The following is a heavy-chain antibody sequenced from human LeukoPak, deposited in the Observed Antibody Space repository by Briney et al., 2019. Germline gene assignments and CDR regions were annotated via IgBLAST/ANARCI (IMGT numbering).Heavy chain of an antibody. CDR1: GFTVSSNY. J-gene: IGHJ4*02. V-gene: IGHV3-53*01. CDR2: IYSGGST. Sequence: QPGGSLRLSCAATGFTVSSNYMSWVRQAPGKGLEWVSVIYSGGSTYYADSVKGRFTISRDNSKNTLYLQMNSLRAEDTAVYYCAREAHSTLGLYYFDYWGQGTLVTVSS. CDR3: AREAHSTLGLYYFDY. D-gene: IGHD6-13*01.